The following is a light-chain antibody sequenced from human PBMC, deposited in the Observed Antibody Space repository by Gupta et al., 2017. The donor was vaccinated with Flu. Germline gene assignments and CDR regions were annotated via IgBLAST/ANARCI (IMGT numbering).Light chain of an antibody. Sequence: DIQMTPSPSSLSASVGDRVTITCRASQHITTYLNWYQQKPGKAPQLLIYDASNLETGVPSRFSGSGSGTDFTFTISRLEAEDFATYYCQQYDKIPVTFGQGTRLDI. V-gene: IGKV1-33*01. CDR3: QQYDKIPVT. CDR1: QHITTY. J-gene: IGKJ5*01. CDR2: DAS.